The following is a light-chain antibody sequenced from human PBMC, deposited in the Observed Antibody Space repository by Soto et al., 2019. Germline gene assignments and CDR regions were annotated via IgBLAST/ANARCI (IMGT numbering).Light chain of an antibody. Sequence: QSPSTSASPGHSVTISCTGSSGDIGAYNYVSWYQQHPGKAPKLIIYEVNKRPSGVPDRFSGSKSGITASLTVSGLQADDEADYYCGAHAGSNTWVFGGGTKVTVL. J-gene: IGLJ3*02. CDR1: SGDIGAYNY. V-gene: IGLV2-8*01. CDR3: GAHAGSNTWV. CDR2: EVN.